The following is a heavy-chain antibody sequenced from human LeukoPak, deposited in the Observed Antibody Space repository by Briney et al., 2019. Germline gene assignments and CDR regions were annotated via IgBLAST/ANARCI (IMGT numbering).Heavy chain of an antibody. CDR2: VHPDGRT. D-gene: IGHD3-3*01. Sequence: PSETPSLTCGVSGGSISSTNWWTWVRQPPGKGLEWIGEVHPDGRTNYNPSLESRLTMSVDLSENHISLKLTSVTAADTAVYYCAREGGFYRPLDYSGQGTLVTVSS. CDR3: AREGGFYRPLDY. CDR1: GGSISSTNW. V-gene: IGHV4-4*02. J-gene: IGHJ4*02.